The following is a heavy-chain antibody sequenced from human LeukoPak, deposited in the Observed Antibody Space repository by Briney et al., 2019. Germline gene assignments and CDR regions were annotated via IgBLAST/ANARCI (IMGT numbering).Heavy chain of an antibody. V-gene: IGHV4-39*07. CDR3: ATMVRGVIDY. CDR2: IYYNGST. J-gene: IGHJ4*02. D-gene: IGHD3-10*01. CDR1: GGSISSSSYY. Sequence: SETLSLTCTVSGGSISSSSYYWGWIRQPPGKGLEWIGSIYYNGSTYYNPSLKSRVTISVDTSKNQFSLKLSSVTAADTAVYYCATMVRGVIDYWGQGTLVTVSS.